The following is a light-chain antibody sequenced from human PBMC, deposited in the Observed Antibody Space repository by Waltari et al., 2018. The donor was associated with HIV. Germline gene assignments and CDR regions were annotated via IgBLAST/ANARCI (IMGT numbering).Light chain of an antibody. J-gene: IGKJ1*01. CDR2: WAC. CDR3: QQYDEVLRT. Sequence: DIVMTQSPDSLAVSLGERATIKCQSSPSVLYSANKRNYLAWYQKKPGQPPKLLIYWACQRQPGVAARFSSLGAGTDFTLTSSRLQAEDVAAYYCQQYDEVLRTFGQGTKVEIK. CDR1: PSVLYSANKRNY. V-gene: IGKV4-1*01.